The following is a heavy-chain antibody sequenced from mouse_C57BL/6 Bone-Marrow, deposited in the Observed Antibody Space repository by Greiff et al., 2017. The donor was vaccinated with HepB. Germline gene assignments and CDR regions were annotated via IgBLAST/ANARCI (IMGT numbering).Heavy chain of an antibody. CDR1: GFTFSDYG. CDR3: ARYGYAGRYYFDY. J-gene: IGHJ2*01. V-gene: IGHV5-17*01. Sequence: VQLKQSGGGLVKPGGSLKLSCAASGFTFSDYGMHWVRQAPEKGLEWVAYISSGSSTIYYADTVKGRFTISRDNAKNTLFLQMTSLRSEDTAMYYCARYGYAGRYYFDYWGQGTTLTVSS. CDR2: ISSGSSTI. D-gene: IGHD2-2*01.